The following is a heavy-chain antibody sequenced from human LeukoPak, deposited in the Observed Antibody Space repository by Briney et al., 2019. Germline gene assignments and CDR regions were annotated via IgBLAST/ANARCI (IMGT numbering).Heavy chain of an antibody. Sequence: ASVKVSCKASGYTFTSYDINWVRQATGQGLEWMGWTNPNSGNTGYSQRFQGRVTMTRNTSISTAYMELSSLRSEDTAVYYCARGRLVRNWFDPWGQGTLVTVSS. CDR2: TNPNSGNT. CDR1: GYTFTSYD. CDR3: ARGRLVRNWFDP. V-gene: IGHV1-8*01. D-gene: IGHD3-10*01. J-gene: IGHJ5*02.